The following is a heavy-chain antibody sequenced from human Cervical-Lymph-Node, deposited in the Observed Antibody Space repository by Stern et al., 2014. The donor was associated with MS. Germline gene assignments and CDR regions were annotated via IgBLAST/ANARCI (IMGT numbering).Heavy chain of an antibody. CDR1: GFSLNTSGVG. V-gene: IGHV2-5*02. Sequence: QITLKESGPTLVKPTQTLTLTCTFSGFSLNTSGVGVGWIRQPPGKAMEWLWVIYWDDDERYSPSLKSRLTITKDTSKKQVVLTMANMDPVDTATYYCVHTTVTFDEAYGLDVWGQGTTVTVSS. J-gene: IGHJ6*01. CDR3: VHTTVTFDEAYGLDV. D-gene: IGHD4-17*01. CDR2: IYWDDDE.